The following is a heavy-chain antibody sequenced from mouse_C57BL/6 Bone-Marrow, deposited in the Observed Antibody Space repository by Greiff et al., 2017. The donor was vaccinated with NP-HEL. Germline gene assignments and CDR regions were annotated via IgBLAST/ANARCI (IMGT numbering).Heavy chain of an antibody. J-gene: IGHJ3*01. CDR3: ARHYYGSRGAWFAY. V-gene: IGHV5-2*01. D-gene: IGHD1-1*01. CDR2: INSDGGST. Sequence: EVHLVESGGGLVQPGESLKLSCESNEYEFPSHDMSWVRKTPEKRLELVAAINSDGGSTYYPDTMERRFIISRDNTKKTLYLQMSSLRSEDTALYYGARHYYGSRGAWFAYWGQGTLVTVSA. CDR1: EYEFPSHD.